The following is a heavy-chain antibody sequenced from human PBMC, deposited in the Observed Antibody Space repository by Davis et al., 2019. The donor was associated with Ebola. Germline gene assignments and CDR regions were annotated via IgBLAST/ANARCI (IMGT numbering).Heavy chain of an antibody. CDR1: GGTFSSYA. Sequence: ASVKVSCKASGGTFSSYAISWVRQAPGQGLEWMGWISAYNGNTNYAQKLQGRVTMTTDTSTSTAYMELRSLRSDDTAVYYCAREGLELSLDYWGQGTLVTVSS. J-gene: IGHJ4*02. V-gene: IGHV1-18*01. CDR2: ISAYNGNT. D-gene: IGHD1-7*01. CDR3: AREGLELSLDY.